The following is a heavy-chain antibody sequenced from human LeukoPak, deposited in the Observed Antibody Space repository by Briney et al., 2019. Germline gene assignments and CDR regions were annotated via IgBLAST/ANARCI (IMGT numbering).Heavy chain of an antibody. CDR2: VIPIFGTA. Sequence: SVKVSCKASGGTFSSYAISWVRQAPGQGLEWMGGVIPIFGTANYAQKFQGRVTITADESTSTAYMELSSLRSEDTAVYYCAREAVAGPYYYYGMDVWGQGTTVTVSS. D-gene: IGHD6-19*01. CDR1: GGTFSSYA. CDR3: AREAVAGPYYYYGMDV. V-gene: IGHV1-69*13. J-gene: IGHJ6*02.